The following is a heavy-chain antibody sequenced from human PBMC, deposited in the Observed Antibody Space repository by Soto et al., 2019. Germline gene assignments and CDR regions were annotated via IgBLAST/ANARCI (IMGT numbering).Heavy chain of an antibody. Sequence: QVQLQQWGAGLLKPSETLSLTCAVYGGSFSGYYWSWIRQPPGKGLEWIGEINHSGSTNYNPSLKSRVTISVDTSKNQFSLKLSSVTAADTAVYYCAGQMVAATTNWFDPWGQGTLVTVSS. CDR3: AGQMVAATTNWFDP. V-gene: IGHV4-34*01. J-gene: IGHJ5*02. D-gene: IGHD2-15*01. CDR1: GGSFSGYY. CDR2: INHSGST.